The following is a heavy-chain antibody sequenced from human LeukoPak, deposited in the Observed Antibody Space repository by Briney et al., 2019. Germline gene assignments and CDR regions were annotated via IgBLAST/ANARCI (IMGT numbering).Heavy chain of an antibody. J-gene: IGHJ4*02. CDR3: ARKSPPGTAVAGYYFDY. D-gene: IGHD6-19*01. CDR1: GFTFSDYY. CDR2: ISSSGSTI. V-gene: IGHV3-11*01. Sequence: KTGGSLRLSCAASGFTFSDYYMSWIRQAPGKGLEWVSYISSSGSTIYYADSVKGRFTISRDNAKNSLYLQMNSLRAEDTAVYYCARKSPPGTAVAGYYFDYWGQGTLVTVSS.